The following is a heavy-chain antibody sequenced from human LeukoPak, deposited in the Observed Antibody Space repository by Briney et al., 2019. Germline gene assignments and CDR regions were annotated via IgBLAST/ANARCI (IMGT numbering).Heavy chain of an antibody. Sequence: GGSLRLSCAASGFTFSSYGMHWVRQAPGEGLEWVAFIRYDGSNKYYADSVKGRFTISRDNSKNTLYLQMNSLRAEDTAVYYCAKGLACTNGVCWEAFDIWGQGTMVTVSS. CDR2: IRYDGSNK. D-gene: IGHD2-8*01. J-gene: IGHJ3*02. CDR1: GFTFSSYG. CDR3: AKGLACTNGVCWEAFDI. V-gene: IGHV3-30*02.